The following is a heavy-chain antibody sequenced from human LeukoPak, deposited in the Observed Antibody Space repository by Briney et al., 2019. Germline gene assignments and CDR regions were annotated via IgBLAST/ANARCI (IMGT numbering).Heavy chain of an antibody. CDR2: FGRSGSDT. CDR1: GFTFGTSA. V-gene: IGHV3-23*01. Sequence: GGSLRLSCAASGFTFGTSAMSWVRQAPGKGPEWVSTFGRSGSDTYYSDSVKGRFTISRDNSKNMVHLQMNSLTGEDTALYYCVRRGDASSGWGDHDFWGQGALVTVSS. J-gene: IGHJ4*02. D-gene: IGHD6-19*01. CDR3: VRRGDASSGWGDHDF.